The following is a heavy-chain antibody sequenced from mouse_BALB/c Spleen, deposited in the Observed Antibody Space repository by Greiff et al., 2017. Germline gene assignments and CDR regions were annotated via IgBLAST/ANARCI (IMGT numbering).Heavy chain of an antibody. CDR3: ARGGLQYYFDY. CDR2: ISTYYGNT. Sequence: VQLQQSGPELVRPGVSVKISCKGSGYTFTDYAMHWVKQSHAKSLEWIGVISTYYGNTNYNQKFKGKATMTVDKSSSTAYMELARLTSEDSAIYYCARGGLQYYFDYWGQGTTLTVSS. V-gene: IGHV1-67*01. J-gene: IGHJ2*01. CDR1: GYTFTDYA. D-gene: IGHD2-2*01.